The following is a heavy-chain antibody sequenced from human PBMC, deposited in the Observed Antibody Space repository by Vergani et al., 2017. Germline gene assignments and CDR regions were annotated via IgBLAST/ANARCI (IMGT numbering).Heavy chain of an antibody. CDR1: GFTVSSNY. J-gene: IGHJ4*02. CDR2: IYSGGST. Sequence: EVQLVETGGGLIQPGGSLRLSCAASGFTVSSNYMSWVRQAPGKGLEWVSVIYSGGSTYYAASVKGRFTISRDNSKNTLYLQMNSLRAEDTAVYYCARGRYSGYDGDYFDYWGQGTLVTVSS. CDR3: ARGRYSGYDGDYFDY. D-gene: IGHD5-12*01. V-gene: IGHV3-53*02.